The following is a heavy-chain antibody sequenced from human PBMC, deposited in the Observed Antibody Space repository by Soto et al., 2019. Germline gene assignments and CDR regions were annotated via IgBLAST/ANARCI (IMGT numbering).Heavy chain of an antibody. CDR2: ISYDGSNK. Sequence: QMQLVESGGGVVQPGRSLRLSCVPSGFTFRSYGMHWVRQAPGKGLEWVAVISYDGSNKYYADSVKGRFTISRDNSKNSLYLQMNSLRGEDTAVYYCARPAFSGPSSGWSAHWGQGTLVIVSS. J-gene: IGHJ4*02. CDR3: ARPAFSGPSSGWSAH. CDR1: GFTFRSYG. D-gene: IGHD6-19*01. V-gene: IGHV3-30*03.